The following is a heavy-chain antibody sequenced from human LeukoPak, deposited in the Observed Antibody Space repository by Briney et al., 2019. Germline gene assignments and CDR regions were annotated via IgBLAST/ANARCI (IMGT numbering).Heavy chain of an antibody. D-gene: IGHD5-24*01. CDR3: ASGPLGEMATPGWFDP. CDR1: GYTFTSYG. Sequence: ASVKVSCKASGYTFTSYGISWVRQAPGQGLEWMGWISAYNGNTNYAQKLQGRVTMTTDTSTSTDYMELRSLRSDDTAVYYCASGPLGEMATPGWFDPWGQGTLVTVSS. J-gene: IGHJ5*02. CDR2: ISAYNGNT. V-gene: IGHV1-18*01.